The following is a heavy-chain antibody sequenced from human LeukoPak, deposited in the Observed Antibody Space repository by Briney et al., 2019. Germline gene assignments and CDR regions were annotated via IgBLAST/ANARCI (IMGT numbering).Heavy chain of an antibody. V-gene: IGHV4-59*01. CDR1: GDSMGNYY. Sequence: SETLSLTCTVSGDSMGNYYWSWIRQPSGKGLEWIGYIYYSGITNYNPSLKSRVTISVDTSWNQFSLKLTSVTGADTALYHCARGMVNTYYYYYYMDVWGKGTSVTVSS. J-gene: IGHJ6*03. CDR3: ARGMVNTYYYYYYMDV. D-gene: IGHD2-8*01. CDR2: IYYSGIT.